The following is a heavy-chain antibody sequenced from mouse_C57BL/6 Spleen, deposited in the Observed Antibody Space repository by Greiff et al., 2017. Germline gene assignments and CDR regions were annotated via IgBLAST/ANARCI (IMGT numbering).Heavy chain of an antibody. D-gene: IGHD1-1*01. V-gene: IGHV1-9*01. CDR2: ILPGSGST. CDR3: ARRDYYGSSYDYAMDY. Sequence: QVQLQQSGAELMKPGASVKLSCKATGYTFTGYWIEWVKQRPGHGLEWIGEILPGSGSTNYNEKVKGKATFTADTSSNTAYMQLSSLTTEDSAIYYCARRDYYGSSYDYAMDYWGQGTSVTVSS. CDR1: GYTFTGYW. J-gene: IGHJ4*01.